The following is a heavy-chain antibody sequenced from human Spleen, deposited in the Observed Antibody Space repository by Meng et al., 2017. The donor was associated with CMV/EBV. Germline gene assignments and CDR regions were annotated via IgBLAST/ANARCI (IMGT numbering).Heavy chain of an antibody. V-gene: IGHV5-51*01. CDR1: TYSFTSDW. CDR2: IYPGDSDT. D-gene: IGHD3-10*01. CDR3: ARLDWVRGVIDY. J-gene: IGHJ4*02. Sequence: SAEVKKPGASLKISFKCFTYSFTSDWMGWVRQMPGKGLAWMGIIYPGDSDTRYSPSFQGQVTISADKSISTAYLQWSSLKASDTAMYYCARLDWVRGVIDYWGQGTLVTVSS.